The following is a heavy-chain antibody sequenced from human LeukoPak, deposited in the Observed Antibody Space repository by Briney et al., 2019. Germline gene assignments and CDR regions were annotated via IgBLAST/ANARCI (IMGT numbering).Heavy chain of an antibody. CDR1: AGSFSGYY. J-gene: IGHJ4*02. CDR2: INHSGTT. CDR3: ARKRGYSYGFDY. Sequence: PSQTLSLTCALYAGSFSGYYWRWISQPPGNGREWIGEINHSGTTTNNPSLKSRVTISVDTSKNQFSLKLSSVTAADTAVYYCARKRGYSYGFDYWGQGTLVTVSS. V-gene: IGHV4-34*01. D-gene: IGHD5-18*01.